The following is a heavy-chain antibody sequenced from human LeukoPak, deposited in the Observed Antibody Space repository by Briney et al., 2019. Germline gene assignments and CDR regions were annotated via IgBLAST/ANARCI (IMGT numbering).Heavy chain of an antibody. CDR2: IYYSGST. V-gene: IGHV4-39*01. CDR1: GGSISSSSYY. CDR3: ASTITMVRGVIITEDY. D-gene: IGHD3-10*01. J-gene: IGHJ4*02. Sequence: SETLSLTCTVSGGSISSSSYYWGWIRQPPGKGLEWIGSIYYSGSTYYNPSPKSRVTISVDTSKNQFSLKLSSVTAADTAVYYCASTITMVRGVIITEDYWGQGTLVTVSS.